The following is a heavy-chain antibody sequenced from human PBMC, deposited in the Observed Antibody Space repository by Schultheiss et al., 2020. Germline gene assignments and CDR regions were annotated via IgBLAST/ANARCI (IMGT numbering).Heavy chain of an antibody. J-gene: IGHJ5*02. CDR2: IYYSGST. D-gene: IGHD6-19*01. CDR3: ARVPGWLVRGGTGFDP. CDR1: GGSISSGGYY. V-gene: IGHV4-61*08. Sequence: SATLSLTCTVSGGSISSGGYYWSWIRQHPGKGLEWIGYIYYSGSTNYNPSLKSRVTISIDTSKNQFSLKLSSVTAADTAVYYCARVPGWLVRGGTGFDPWGQGTLVTVSS.